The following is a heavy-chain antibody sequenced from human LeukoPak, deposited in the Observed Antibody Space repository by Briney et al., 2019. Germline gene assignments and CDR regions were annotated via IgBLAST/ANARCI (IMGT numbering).Heavy chain of an antibody. J-gene: IGHJ4*02. CDR3: ATEYSDNSGYCFH. V-gene: IGHV3-21*01. CDR1: GFSFNNYA. D-gene: IGHD3-22*01. CDR2: ISNGGGFK. Sequence: GGSLRLSCGGSGFSFNNYAMSWVRQAPGKGLEWVSSISNGGGFKSYADSLEGRFAISRENAKNSLYLQMNSLRAEDTAVYYCATEYSDNSGYCFHWGQGTLVTVSS.